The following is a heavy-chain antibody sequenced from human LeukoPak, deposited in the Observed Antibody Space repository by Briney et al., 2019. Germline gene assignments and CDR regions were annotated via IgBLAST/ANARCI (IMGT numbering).Heavy chain of an antibody. CDR2: ISGSGGRT. V-gene: IGHV3-23*01. Sequence: GGSLRLPCAASGFTFSSSVMSWVRQAPGKGLEWVSAISGSGGRTYYADSVRGRFTVSRDYSKNTLYLQMNSLRAEDTAVYYCAKVHDYGDYPVNYGMDVWGQGTTVTVSS. CDR3: AKVHDYGDYPVNYGMDV. J-gene: IGHJ6*02. D-gene: IGHD4-17*01. CDR1: GFTFSSSV.